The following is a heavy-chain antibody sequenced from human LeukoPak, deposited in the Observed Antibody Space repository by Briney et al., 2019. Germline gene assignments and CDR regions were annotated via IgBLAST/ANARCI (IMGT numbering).Heavy chain of an antibody. CDR2: ISYDGSNK. V-gene: IGHV3-30*18. J-gene: IGHJ4*02. Sequence: GGSLRLSCAASGFTFSNYAMNWVRQAPGKGLEWVAVISYDGSNKYYADSVKGRFTISRDNSKNTLYLQMNSLRAEDTAVYYCAKGALRYCSSTSCYGRFDYWGQGTLVTVSS. CDR3: AKGALRYCSSTSCYGRFDY. D-gene: IGHD2-2*01. CDR1: GFTFSNYA.